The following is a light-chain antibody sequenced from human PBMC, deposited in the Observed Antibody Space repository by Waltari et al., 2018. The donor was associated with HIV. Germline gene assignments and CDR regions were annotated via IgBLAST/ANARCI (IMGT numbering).Light chain of an antibody. J-gene: IGKJ1*01. CDR1: ESVRSPH. CDR2: VAS. Sequence: SGRASESVRSPHLDGSQQRLGQAPTLLTYVASSRATGIPDRFSGSGSGTDFTLTITRLDPEDFAVYYCQQYGSSRWTFGQGTKVDIK. V-gene: IGKV3-20*01. CDR3: QQYGSSRWT.